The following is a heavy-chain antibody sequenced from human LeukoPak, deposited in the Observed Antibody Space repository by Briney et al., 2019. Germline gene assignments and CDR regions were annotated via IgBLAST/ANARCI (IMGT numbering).Heavy chain of an antibody. V-gene: IGHV1-2*02. J-gene: IGHJ4*02. CDR2: INPNSGGT. D-gene: IGHD3-10*01. Sequence: ASVKVSCKASGYTFTGYYMHWVRQAPGQGLEWMGWINPNSGGTNYAQKFQGRVTMTRDTSISTAYMELSTLRSDDTAVYYCASGVGSFGELLSLDYWGQGTLVTVSS. CDR3: ASGVGSFGELLSLDY. CDR1: GYTFTGYY.